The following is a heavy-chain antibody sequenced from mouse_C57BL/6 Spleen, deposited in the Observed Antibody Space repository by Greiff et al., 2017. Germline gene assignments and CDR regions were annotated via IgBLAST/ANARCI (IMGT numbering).Heavy chain of an antibody. CDR1: GYTFTDYY. V-gene: IGHV1-26*01. Sequence: EVKLQQSGPELVKPGASVKISCKASGYTFTDYYMNWVKQSHGKSLEWIGDINPNNGGTSYNQKFKGKATLTVDKSSSTAYMELRSLTSEDSAVYYCARRYFDYWGQGTTLTVSS. J-gene: IGHJ2*01. CDR2: INPNNGGT. CDR3: ARRYFDY.